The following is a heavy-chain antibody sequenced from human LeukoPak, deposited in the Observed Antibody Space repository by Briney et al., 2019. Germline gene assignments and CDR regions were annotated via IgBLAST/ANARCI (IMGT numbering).Heavy chain of an antibody. V-gene: IGHV4-39*01. D-gene: IGHD1-26*01. CDR1: GGSISSSSYY. CDR2: IYYSGST. CDR3: ARHEWELLPYFDY. Sequence: PSETLSLTCTVSGGSISSSSYYWGWIRQPPGKGLEWIGSIYYSGSTYYNPSLKSRVTISVDTSKNQFSLKLSSVTAADTAVYYCARHEWELLPYFDYWGQGTLVTVSS. J-gene: IGHJ4*02.